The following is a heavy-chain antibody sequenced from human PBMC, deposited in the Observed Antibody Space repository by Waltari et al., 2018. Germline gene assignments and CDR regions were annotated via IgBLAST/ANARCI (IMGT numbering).Heavy chain of an antibody. Sequence: EVQLVESGGGLVQPGGSLRLSCAASGFTFSGYWMSWVRQAPGQGLEWVANINQAGSEKYYADSVKGRFTISRDNAKNSLYLQMNSLRAEDTAVYYCARDSIGHFVVVPATMMWMGGASDYWGQGTLVTVSS. D-gene: IGHD2-2*01. J-gene: IGHJ4*02. CDR2: INQAGSEK. CDR1: GFTFSGYW. V-gene: IGHV3-7*01. CDR3: ARDSIGHFVVVPATMMWMGGASDY.